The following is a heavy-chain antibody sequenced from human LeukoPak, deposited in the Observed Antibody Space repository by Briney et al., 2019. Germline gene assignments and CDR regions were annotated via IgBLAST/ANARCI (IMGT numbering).Heavy chain of an antibody. CDR2: IYYRGST. CDR3: ARTGGVYFSGGSCYWSLGY. Sequence: SETPSLTCTVSGGSISSDYWSWIRQPPGKRLEWIGFIYYRGSTNYNPSLKSRVTMSVDTSNNQFSLKLSSVTAADTAVYYCARTGGVYFSGGSCYWSLGYRGQGGLVTVSS. V-gene: IGHV4-59*01. J-gene: IGHJ4*02. CDR1: GGSISSDY. D-gene: IGHD2-15*01.